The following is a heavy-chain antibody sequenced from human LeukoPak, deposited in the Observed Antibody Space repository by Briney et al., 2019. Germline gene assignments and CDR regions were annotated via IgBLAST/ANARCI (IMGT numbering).Heavy chain of an antibody. CDR1: GFTFSSYS. CDR3: ARSYDYVWGSYRYLDY. CDR2: ISSSSSTI. V-gene: IGHV3-48*01. J-gene: IGHJ4*02. D-gene: IGHD3-16*02. Sequence: GGSLRLSCAASGFTFSSYSMNWVRQALGKGLEWVSYISSSSSTIYYADSVKGRFTISRDNAKNSLYLQMNSLRAEDTAVYYCARSYDYVWGSYRYLDYWGQGTLVTVSS.